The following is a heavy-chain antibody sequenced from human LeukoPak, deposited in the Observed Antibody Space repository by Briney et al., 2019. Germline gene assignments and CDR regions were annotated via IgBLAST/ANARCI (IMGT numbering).Heavy chain of an antibody. Sequence: ASVKVSCKASGYTFTNFGLTWVRQAPGQGLEWLGWISGYSGNANYAQKFQDRVVMTTDRSTGTAYMELRSARSDDTAVYYCARCYSSSWQRLDNWGQGTLVIVSS. CDR2: ISGYSGNA. V-gene: IGHV1-18*01. J-gene: IGHJ4*02. D-gene: IGHD6-13*01. CDR3: ARCYSSSWQRLDN. CDR1: GYTFTNFG.